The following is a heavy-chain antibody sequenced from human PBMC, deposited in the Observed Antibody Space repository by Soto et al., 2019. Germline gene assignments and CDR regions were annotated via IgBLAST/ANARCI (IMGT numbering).Heavy chain of an antibody. CDR1: GGSFSGYY. CDR2: INHSGST. V-gene: IGHV4-34*01. D-gene: IGHD6-19*01. CDR3: ARASSGWRNNWFDP. Sequence: SETLSLTCAVYGGSFSGYYWSWIRQPLGKGLEWIGEINHSGSTNYNPSLKSRVTISVDTSKNQFSLKLSSVTAADTAVYYCARASSGWRNNWFDPWGQGTLLTVSS. J-gene: IGHJ5*02.